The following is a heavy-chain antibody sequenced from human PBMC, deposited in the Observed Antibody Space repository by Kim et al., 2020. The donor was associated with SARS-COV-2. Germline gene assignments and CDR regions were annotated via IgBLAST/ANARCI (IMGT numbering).Heavy chain of an antibody. Sequence: GGSLRLSCAASGFTFSNYNMNWVRQAPGKGLEWVSSISSSSSYIYYADSVKGRFTISRDNAKNSLYLQMNSLRAEDTAVYYCARGRDSNWDYYGMDVWGQGTTVTVS. D-gene: IGHD4-4*01. V-gene: IGHV3-21*01. J-gene: IGHJ6*02. CDR3: ARGRDSNWDYYGMDV. CDR2: ISSSSSYI. CDR1: GFTFSNYN.